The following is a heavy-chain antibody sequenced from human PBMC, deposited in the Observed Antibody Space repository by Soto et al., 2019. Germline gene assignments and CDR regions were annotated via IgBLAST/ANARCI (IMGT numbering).Heavy chain of an antibody. CDR3: VKDRYSSGWYVGYFDY. CDR1: GFTFSSYA. D-gene: IGHD6-19*01. V-gene: IGHV3-64D*08. Sequence: GGSLRLSCSASGFTFSSYAMHWVRQAPGKGLEYVSAISSNGGSTYYADSVKGRFTISRDNSKNTLYLQMSSLRAEDTAVYYCVKDRYSSGWYVGYFDYWGQGTLVTVSS. J-gene: IGHJ4*02. CDR2: ISSNGGST.